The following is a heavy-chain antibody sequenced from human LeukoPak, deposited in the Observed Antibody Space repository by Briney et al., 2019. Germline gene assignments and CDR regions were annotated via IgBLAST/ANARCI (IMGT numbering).Heavy chain of an antibody. V-gene: IGHV3-33*01. CDR1: GFTFSSYG. CDR3: ARDRSAIYDFWSGRGFDY. J-gene: IGHJ4*02. CDR2: IWYDGSNT. Sequence: GGSLRLSCAASGFTFSSYGMHWVRQAPGKGLEWVAVIWYDGSNTYYADSVKGRFTISRDNSKNTLYLQMNSLRAEDTAVYYCARDRSAIYDFWSGRGFDYWGQGTLVTVSS. D-gene: IGHD3-3*01.